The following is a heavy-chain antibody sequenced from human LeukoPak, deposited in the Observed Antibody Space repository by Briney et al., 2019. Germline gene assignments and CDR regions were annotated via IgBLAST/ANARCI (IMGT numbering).Heavy chain of an antibody. CDR3: ARESPRPYYYDSSGYHAFDI. CDR2: IYYSGST. J-gene: IGHJ3*02. Sequence: SETLSLTCTVSGGSISSSSYYWGWIRQPPGKGLEWIGSIYYSGSTYYNPSLKSRVTISVDTSKNQFSLKLSSVTAADTAVYYCARESPRPYYYDSSGYHAFDIWGQGTMVTVSS. CDR1: GGSISSSSYY. D-gene: IGHD3-22*01. V-gene: IGHV4-39*07.